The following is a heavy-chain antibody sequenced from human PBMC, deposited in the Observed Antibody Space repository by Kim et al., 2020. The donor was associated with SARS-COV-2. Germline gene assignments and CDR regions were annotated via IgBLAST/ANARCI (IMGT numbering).Heavy chain of an antibody. CDR3: AKRRDGTHRNFDS. CDR2: ISGTGNSV. Sequence: GGSLRLSCAASGFTFGNYDMAWVRQAPGEGLEWVSAISGTGNSVIYAGSVRGRFTISRDNSLNTMYLQMNSLRGEDTAVYFCAKRRDGTHRNFDSWGQGTLVTVSS. V-gene: IGHV3-23*01. CDR1: GFTFGNYD. J-gene: IGHJ4*02. D-gene: IGHD1-26*01.